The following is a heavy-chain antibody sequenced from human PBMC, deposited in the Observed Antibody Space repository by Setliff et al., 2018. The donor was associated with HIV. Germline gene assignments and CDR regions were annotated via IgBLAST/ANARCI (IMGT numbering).Heavy chain of an antibody. CDR2: SHNTGST. Sequence: SETLSLTCNVSGDSFSTYYWSWIRQPPGKGLEWIAFSHNTGSTNYSPSLKSRVTVSLDISKRQFFLTLKSVTAADTAVYYCARVKGQWRGYFSYSGLDVWGQGTTVTVS. CDR1: GDSFSTYY. V-gene: IGHV4-59*01. J-gene: IGHJ6*02. CDR3: ARVKGQWRGYFSYSGLDV. D-gene: IGHD6-19*01.